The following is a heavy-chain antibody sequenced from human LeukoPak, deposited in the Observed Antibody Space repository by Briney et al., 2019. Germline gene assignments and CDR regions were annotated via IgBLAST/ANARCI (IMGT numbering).Heavy chain of an antibody. Sequence: GGSLRLSCAASGFTFNNYWIHWVRQVPGKDLVWVSRIDGDASRTNYADSVKGRFTISRDNVKNTLYLQMNSLRAEDTAVYYCAKDKGGGYFDYWGQGTLVTVSS. V-gene: IGHV3-74*01. CDR3: AKDKGGGYFDY. D-gene: IGHD3-16*01. J-gene: IGHJ4*02. CDR1: GFTFNNYW. CDR2: IDGDASRT.